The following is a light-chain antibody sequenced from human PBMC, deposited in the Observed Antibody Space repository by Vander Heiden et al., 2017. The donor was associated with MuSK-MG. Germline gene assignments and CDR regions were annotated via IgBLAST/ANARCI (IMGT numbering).Light chain of an antibody. CDR3: QQLDDLPLT. CDR1: QDISNY. CDR2: DAS. V-gene: IGKV1-33*01. J-gene: IGKJ4*01. Sequence: DIQMTQSPTFLSASVGDKVIITCQASQDISNYLNWFQKKPGKAPKLLIYDASNLKIGVPSRFSGGGSGTHFTFTISSLQPEDFATYYCQQLDDLPLTFGGGTKVDIK.